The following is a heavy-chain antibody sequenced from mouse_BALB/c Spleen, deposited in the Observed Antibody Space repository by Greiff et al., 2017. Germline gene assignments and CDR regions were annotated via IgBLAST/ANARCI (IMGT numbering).Heavy chain of an antibody. CDR3: NAWGGNYFPFDY. CDR1: GFNIKDYY. Sequence: EVKLQQSGAELVRSGASVKLSCTASGFNIKDYYMHWVKQRPEQGLEWIGWIDPENGDTEYAPEFQGKATMTADTSSNTAYLQLSSLTSEDTAVYYCNAWGGNYFPFDYWGQGTTLTVSS. D-gene: IGHD2-1*01. CDR2: IDPENGDT. J-gene: IGHJ2*01. V-gene: IGHV14-4*02.